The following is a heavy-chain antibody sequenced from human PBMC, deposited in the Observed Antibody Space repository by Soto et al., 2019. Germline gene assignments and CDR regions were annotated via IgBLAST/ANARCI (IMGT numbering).Heavy chain of an antibody. V-gene: IGHV3-53*04. Sequence: PGEALKISCAASGFTVSSNYMSWVRQAPGKGLEWVSVIYSGGSTYYADSVKGRFTISRHNSKNTLYLQMNSLRAEDTAVYYCASSSSGWNAAFDIWGQGTMVNVSS. CDR1: GFTVSSNY. D-gene: IGHD6-19*01. J-gene: IGHJ3*02. CDR2: IYSGGST. CDR3: ASSSSGWNAAFDI.